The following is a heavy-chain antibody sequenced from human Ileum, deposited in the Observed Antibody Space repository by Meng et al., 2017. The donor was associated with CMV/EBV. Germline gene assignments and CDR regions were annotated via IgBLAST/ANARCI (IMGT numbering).Heavy chain of an antibody. J-gene: IGHJ4*02. CDR3: VRPRNWGCLDS. Sequence: GGSLRLSCVASGFDFNDYYMTWIRQAPGKGLEWVSYISSGSGTTTYYADSVRGRFTISRDNGKNSLYLQMNSLRAEDTAVYYCVRPRNWGCLDSWGQGSLVTVSS. V-gene: IGHV3-11*04. CDR2: ISSGSGTTT. CDR1: GFDFNDYY. D-gene: IGHD7-27*01.